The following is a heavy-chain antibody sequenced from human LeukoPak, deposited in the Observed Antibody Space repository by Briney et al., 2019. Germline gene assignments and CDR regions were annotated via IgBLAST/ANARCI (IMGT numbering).Heavy chain of an antibody. J-gene: IGHJ4*02. CDR2: IPYDGSNK. V-gene: IGHV3-30*02. CDR1: GFTFSSYG. Sequence: WVSLRLSCAASGFTFSSYGMHWVRQAPGKGLEWVAFIPYDGSNKYYADSVKGRFTISRDNSKNTLYLQMNSLRAEDTAVYYCAKDSSLVAGTPRYFDYWGQGTLVSVSS. D-gene: IGHD6-19*01. CDR3: AKDSSLVAGTPRYFDY.